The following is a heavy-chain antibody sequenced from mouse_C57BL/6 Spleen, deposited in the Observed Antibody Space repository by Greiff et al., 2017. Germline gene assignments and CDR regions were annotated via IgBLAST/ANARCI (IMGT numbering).Heavy chain of an antibody. CDR1: GYSFTDYN. Sequence: EVQLQQSGPELVKPGASVKISCKASGYSFTDYNMHWVKQSHGKSLEWIGVINPNYGTTSYNQKFKGKATLTVDQSSSTAYMQLNSLTSEDSAVYYCASVDYGSSYYAMDYWGQGTSVTVSS. D-gene: IGHD1-1*01. V-gene: IGHV1-39*01. CDR3: ASVDYGSSYYAMDY. J-gene: IGHJ4*01. CDR2: INPNYGTT.